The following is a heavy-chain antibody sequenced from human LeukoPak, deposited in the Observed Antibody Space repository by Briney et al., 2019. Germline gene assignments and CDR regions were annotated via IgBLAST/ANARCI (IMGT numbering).Heavy chain of an antibody. CDR1: GYTFTSYG. CDR2: ISAYNGNT. D-gene: IGHD6-13*01. Sequence: ASVKVSCKASGYTFTSYGISWVRQAPGQGLEWMGWISAYNGNTNYAQKLQGRVTMTTDTSTSTAYMELRSLRSDDTAVYHCARCMPAGTPFDYWGQGTLVTVSS. V-gene: IGHV1-18*01. J-gene: IGHJ4*02. CDR3: ARCMPAGTPFDY.